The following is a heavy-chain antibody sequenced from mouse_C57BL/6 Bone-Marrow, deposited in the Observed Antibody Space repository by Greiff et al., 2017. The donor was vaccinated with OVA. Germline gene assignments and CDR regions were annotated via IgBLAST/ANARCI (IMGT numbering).Heavy chain of an antibody. CDR1: GYTFTDYE. V-gene: IGHV1-15*01. J-gene: IGHJ1*03. CDR2: IDPETGGT. Sequence: QVQLQQSGAELVRPGASVTLSCKASGYTFTDYEMHWVKQTPVHGLEWIGAIDPETGGTAYNQKFKGKAILTADKSSSTAYMELRSLTSEDSAVYYCTFYYYGPRYFDVWGTGTTVTVSS. CDR3: TFYYYGPRYFDV. D-gene: IGHD1-1*01.